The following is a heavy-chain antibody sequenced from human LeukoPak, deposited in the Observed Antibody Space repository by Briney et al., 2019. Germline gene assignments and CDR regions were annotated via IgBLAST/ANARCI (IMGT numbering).Heavy chain of an antibody. V-gene: IGHV4-34*01. CDR1: SGSFSGYF. CDR3: ASYYYDSSGPDAFDI. Sequence: SETLSLTCAVYSGSFSGYFWSWIRQPPGKGLEWIGEINHSGSTNYNPSLKSRVTISVDTSKNQFSLKLSSVTAADTAVYYCASYYYDSSGPDAFDIWGQGTMVTVSS. CDR2: INHSGST. D-gene: IGHD3-22*01. J-gene: IGHJ3*02.